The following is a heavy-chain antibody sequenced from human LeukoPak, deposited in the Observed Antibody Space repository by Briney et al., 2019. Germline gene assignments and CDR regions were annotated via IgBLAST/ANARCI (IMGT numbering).Heavy chain of an antibody. CDR3: ARDDLSSGWSYYYYGMDV. D-gene: IGHD6-19*01. CDR2: ISYDGSNK. V-gene: IGHV3-30*04. Sequence: GGSLRLSCAASGFTFSSYAMRWVRQAPGKGLEWVAVISYDGSNKYYADSVKGRFTISRDNSKNTLYLQMNSLRAEDTAVYYCARDDLSSGWSYYYYGMDVWGKGTTVTVSS. J-gene: IGHJ6*04. CDR1: GFTFSSYA.